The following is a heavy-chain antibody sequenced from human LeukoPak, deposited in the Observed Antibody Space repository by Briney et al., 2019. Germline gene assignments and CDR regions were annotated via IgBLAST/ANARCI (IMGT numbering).Heavy chain of an antibody. V-gene: IGHV3-48*03. CDR3: ARASYDSSGYLFDH. CDR1: GFTFSSYE. CDR2: ISRFGTSI. D-gene: IGHD3-22*01. Sequence: PGGSLRLSCAASGFTFSSYEMNWVRQAPGKGLEWLSYISRFGTSIYYADSVKGRFTISRDNAKNSLYLQMNSLRADDTAVYYCARASYDSSGYLFDHWGQGTLVTVSS. J-gene: IGHJ4*02.